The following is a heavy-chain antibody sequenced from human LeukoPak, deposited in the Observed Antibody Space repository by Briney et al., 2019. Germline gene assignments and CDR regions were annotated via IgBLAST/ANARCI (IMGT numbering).Heavy chain of an antibody. V-gene: IGHV3-30-3*01. CDR1: GFTFSGYP. CDR3: ARNYGDYFDY. CDR2: ISYDGSNK. Sequence: GGSLRLSCAASGFTFSGYPIHWVRQAPGKGLEWVAVISYDGSNKYYADSVKGRFTISRDNSKNTLYLQMNSLRAEDTTVYYCARNYGDYFDYWGQGTLVTVSS. J-gene: IGHJ4*02. D-gene: IGHD4-17*01.